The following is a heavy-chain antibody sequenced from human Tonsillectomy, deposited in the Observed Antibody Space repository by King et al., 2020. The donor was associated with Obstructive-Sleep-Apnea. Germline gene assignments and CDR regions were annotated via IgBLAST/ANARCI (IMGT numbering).Heavy chain of an antibody. J-gene: IGHJ4*02. Sequence: TLKESGPTLVKPTQTLTLTCTFSGFSLSASEVGVVWIRQPPGKALEWLALIYWDDDKRYSPSLKSRLTITKDTSKNQVVLTMTNMDPVDTATYYCAHRLTGMRATVWGQGTLVTVSS. CDR3: AHRLTGMRATV. CDR1: GFSLSASEVG. CDR2: IYWDDDK. D-gene: IGHD1-26*01. V-gene: IGHV2-5*02.